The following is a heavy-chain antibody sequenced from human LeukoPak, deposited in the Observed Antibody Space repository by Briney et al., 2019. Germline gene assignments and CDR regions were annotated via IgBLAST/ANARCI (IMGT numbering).Heavy chain of an antibody. J-gene: IGHJ3*02. CDR1: GGTISSGGYYWGSGGYY. CDR3: ARTAMTTSVQAFDI. V-gene: IGHV4-31*03. CDR2: IYYSGST. Sequence: SETLSFTCTVSGGTISSGGYYWGSGGYYWSWIRQPPEKGLEGIGYIYYSGSTYYNPSLKSRVTVSVDTSKNQFSLKLSSVTAADTAVYYCARTAMTTSVQAFDIWGQGTMVTVSS. D-gene: IGHD2/OR15-2a*01.